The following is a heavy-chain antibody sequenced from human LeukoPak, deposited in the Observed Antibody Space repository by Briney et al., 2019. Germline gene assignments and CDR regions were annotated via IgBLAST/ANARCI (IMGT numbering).Heavy chain of an antibody. J-gene: IGHJ6*02. CDR1: GFPFRSYG. D-gene: IGHD6-13*01. CDR3: AKDSSSSNYYYGLDV. V-gene: IGHV3-30*02. Sequence: GGSLRLSCAASGFPFRSYGMHWVRQAPGKGLEWVSFISYDGANKYYADSVKGRFTISRDNSKNTLYVQMNSLRGDDTGTYFCAKDSSSSNYYYGLDVWGQGTTVTVSS. CDR2: ISYDGANK.